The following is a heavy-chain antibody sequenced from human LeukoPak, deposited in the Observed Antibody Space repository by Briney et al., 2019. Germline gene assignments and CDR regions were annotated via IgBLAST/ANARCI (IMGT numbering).Heavy chain of an antibody. Sequence: SETLSLTCTVSGGSIRSYYWGWIRQPPGKGLEWIGYIYYSGSTNYNPSLKSRVTISVDMSKNQFSLKLSSVTAADTAVYYCARDSERYYYGSGSDNWFDPWGQGTLVTVSS. V-gene: IGHV4-59*01. J-gene: IGHJ5*02. CDR3: ARDSERYYYGSGSDNWFDP. D-gene: IGHD3-10*01. CDR1: GGSIRSYY. CDR2: IYYSGST.